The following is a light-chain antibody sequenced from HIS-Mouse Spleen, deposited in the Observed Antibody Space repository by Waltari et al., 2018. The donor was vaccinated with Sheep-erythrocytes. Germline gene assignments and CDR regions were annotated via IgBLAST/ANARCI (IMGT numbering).Light chain of an antibody. Sequence: QSALTQPRSVSGSPGQSVTISCTGTSSDVGGYNYVSWYQQPPGKPPKLMIYDVSQRPSGVPDRFSGSKSGNTASLTISGLQAEDEADYYCCSYAGSYNHVFATGTKVTVL. CDR3: CSYAGSYNHV. J-gene: IGLJ1*01. CDR1: SSDVGGYNY. CDR2: DVS. V-gene: IGLV2-11*01.